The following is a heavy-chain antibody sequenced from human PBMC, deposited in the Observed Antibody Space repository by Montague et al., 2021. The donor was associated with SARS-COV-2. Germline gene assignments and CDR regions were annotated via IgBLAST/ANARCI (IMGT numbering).Heavy chain of an antibody. CDR2: IYYRGST. CDR3: ATQEDPSGWIPGPFDF. V-gene: IGHV4-39*01. Sequence: SETLSLTCTVSGSSISSSTYYWAWIRQPPGKGLEWIGSIYYRGSTCYNPSLKSRVFISVDTSKNQLSLALTSVTAADTAVYYCATQEDPSGWIPGPFDFWGQGTLLSVSS. CDR1: GSSISSSTYY. J-gene: IGHJ4*02. D-gene: IGHD6-19*01.